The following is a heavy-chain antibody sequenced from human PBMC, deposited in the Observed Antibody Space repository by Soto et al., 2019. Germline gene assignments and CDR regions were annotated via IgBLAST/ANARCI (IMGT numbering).Heavy chain of an antibody. CDR2: IIPIFGTT. D-gene: IGHD1-1*01. CDR1: GGTFGSNA. Sequence: QVQLVQSGAVLKKPGSSVKVSGKDSGGTFGSNAISWVRQAPGQGLEWMGGIIPIFGTTNNAQKFQGRVTITADESTNTAYMELSSLRSEDTAIYYCAREGYTFGPGAVRGAFDIWGQGTMVTVSS. J-gene: IGHJ3*02. V-gene: IGHV1-69*12. CDR3: AREGYTFGPGAVRGAFDI.